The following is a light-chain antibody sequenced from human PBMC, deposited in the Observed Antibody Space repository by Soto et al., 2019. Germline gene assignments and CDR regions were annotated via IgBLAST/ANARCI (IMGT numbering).Light chain of an antibody. CDR3: SSYTSSSTLV. J-gene: IGLJ1*01. CDR2: EVS. CDR1: SSDVGGYNY. V-gene: IGLV2-14*01. Sequence: QSALTQPASVSGSPGQSITISCTGTSSDVGGYNYVSWYQQHPGKAPKLMIYEVSNRPSGVSNHFSGSKSANTASLTISWLQAEDEADYYCSSYTSSSTLVFGTGTKLTVL.